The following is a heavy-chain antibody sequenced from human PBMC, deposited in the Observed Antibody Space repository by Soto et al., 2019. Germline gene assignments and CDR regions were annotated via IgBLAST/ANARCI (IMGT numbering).Heavy chain of an antibody. V-gene: IGHV4-31*03. Sequence: PSETLSLTCSVSGGSISSGYYYWSWIRQHPGKGLEWIGYIYYSGSTYYNPSLKSRVTISVDTSKNQFSLKLSSVTAADTAVYYCARSYDSSGYYLDYWGQGTLVTVSS. CDR3: ARSYDSSGYYLDY. D-gene: IGHD3-22*01. J-gene: IGHJ4*02. CDR2: IYYSGST. CDR1: GGSISSGYYY.